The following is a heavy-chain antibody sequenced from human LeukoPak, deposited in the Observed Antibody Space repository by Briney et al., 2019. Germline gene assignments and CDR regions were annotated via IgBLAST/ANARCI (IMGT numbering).Heavy chain of an antibody. CDR1: GFIFKNYE. J-gene: IGHJ4*02. Sequence: GGSVRLSCAVSGFIFKNYEMNWVRQTPGKGLVWVSYISSSGSPIYDADSVKGRFIISRDNAKNSLYLQMNIMSADDAAVYCGGRVHSVGSGWCPDSWGQGTLVTVSS. D-gene: IGHD6-19*01. CDR2: ISSSGSPI. V-gene: IGHV3-48*03. CDR3: GRVHSVGSGWCPDS.